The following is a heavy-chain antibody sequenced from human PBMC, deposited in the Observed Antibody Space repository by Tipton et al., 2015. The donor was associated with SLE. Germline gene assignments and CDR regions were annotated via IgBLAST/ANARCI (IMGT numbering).Heavy chain of an antibody. CDR1: GGSITSSSYF. V-gene: IGHV4-39*07. Sequence: TLSLTCTVSGGSITSSSYFWGWIRQSPGKGLEWIGNINTGGGTYRNPSLMSRVTISVDTSKNQFSLTLSSVTAADTAVYYCASLGDRGGVVTWGQGTLVTVSS. CDR3: ASLGDRGGVVT. J-gene: IGHJ4*02. CDR2: INTGGGT. D-gene: IGHD3-3*01.